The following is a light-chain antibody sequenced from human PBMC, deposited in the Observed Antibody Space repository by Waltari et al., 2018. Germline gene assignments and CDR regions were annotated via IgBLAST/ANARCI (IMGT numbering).Light chain of an antibody. J-gene: IGKJ5*01. CDR3: QQYGSAPPIT. CDR1: PGVSSSY. Sequence: EIVLTQSPGTLSLSPGERATLSCRASPGVSSSYLAWYQLKPGQAPRLLIYGASSRATGTPERFSGSGSGTDVARTISRRGPEDVAVYYCQQYGSAPPITCGQGTRLGIK. CDR2: GAS. V-gene: IGKV3-20*01.